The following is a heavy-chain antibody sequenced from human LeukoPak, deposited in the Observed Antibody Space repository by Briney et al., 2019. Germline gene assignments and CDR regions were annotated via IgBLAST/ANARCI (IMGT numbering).Heavy chain of an antibody. CDR2: ISWNSGSI. J-gene: IGHJ6*02. CDR1: GFTFDDYA. Sequence: QSGGSLRLSCAASGFTFDDYAMHWVRQAPGKGLEWVSGISWNSGSIGYADSVKGRFTISRDNAKNSLYLQMNSLRAEDTALYYCAKDIDPSYCSSTSCYSLPDVWGQGTTVTVSS. CDR3: AKDIDPSYCSSTSCYSLPDV. V-gene: IGHV3-9*01. D-gene: IGHD2-2*01.